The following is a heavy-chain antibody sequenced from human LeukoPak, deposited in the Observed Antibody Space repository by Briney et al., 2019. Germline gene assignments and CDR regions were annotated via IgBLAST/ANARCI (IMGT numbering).Heavy chain of an antibody. J-gene: IGHJ4*02. Sequence: GRSLRLSCAASGFTFSSYGMHWVRQAPGKGLEWVAVIWYDGSNKYYADSVKGRFTISRDNSKNTLYLQMNSLRAEDTAVYYCARGLLRYSGYDYGFDYWGQGTLVTVSP. CDR1: GFTFSSYG. V-gene: IGHV3-33*01. CDR2: IWYDGSNK. D-gene: IGHD5-12*01. CDR3: ARGLLRYSGYDYGFDY.